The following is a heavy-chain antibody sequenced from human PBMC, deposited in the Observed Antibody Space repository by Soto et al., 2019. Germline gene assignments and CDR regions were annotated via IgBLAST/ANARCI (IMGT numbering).Heavy chain of an antibody. J-gene: IGHJ6*03. CDR1: GFTFSNYA. Sequence: HPGGSLRLSCAASGFTFSNYAMNWVRQAPGKGLEWVSAISGSGGSTYYADSVQGRFTISRDNSKNTLYLQMNSLRAEDTAVYYCAKDPHSGFYYYFYYMDVWGKGTMVTVSS. CDR3: AKDPHSGFYYYFYYMDV. V-gene: IGHV3-23*01. D-gene: IGHD3-10*01. CDR2: ISGSGGST.